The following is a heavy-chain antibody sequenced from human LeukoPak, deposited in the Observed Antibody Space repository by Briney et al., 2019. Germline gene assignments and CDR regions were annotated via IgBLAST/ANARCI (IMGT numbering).Heavy chain of an antibody. CDR1: GFTLSNYE. CDR2: ISSGGSTV. Sequence: WGSLRLSCAASGFTLSNYEMHWVRRAPGKGLEWVSYISSGGSTVYYADSVKGRFTVSRDNAKNSLYLQMSSLRAEDTAVYYCARGGSFVEYWGQGTLVSVSS. J-gene: IGHJ4*02. D-gene: IGHD3-10*01. V-gene: IGHV3-48*03. CDR3: ARGGSFVEY.